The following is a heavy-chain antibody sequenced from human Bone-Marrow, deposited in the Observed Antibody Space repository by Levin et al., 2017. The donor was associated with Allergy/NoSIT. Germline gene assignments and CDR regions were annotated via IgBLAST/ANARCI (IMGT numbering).Heavy chain of an antibody. CDR1: GFTFSSYV. V-gene: IGHV3-30*18. Sequence: GGSLRLSCEGSGFTFSSYVIHWVRQAPGKGWDWVAMITYDGSKGYYADSVRGRFTISRDNSKNMLYLQMNSLRTEDTAVYYCAKDYYGSVSYSTGMDGWGQGTTVTVSS. CDR3: AKDYYGSVSYSTGMDG. D-gene: IGHD3-10*01. J-gene: IGHJ6*02. CDR2: ITYDGSKG.